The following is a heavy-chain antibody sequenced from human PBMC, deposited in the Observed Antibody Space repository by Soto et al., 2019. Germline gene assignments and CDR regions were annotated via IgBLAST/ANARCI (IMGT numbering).Heavy chain of an antibody. CDR2: IDPSNSHV. Sequence: GESLKISCEGSGFSFTNYWISWVRQMPGKGLEWMGRIDPSNSHVTYSPSFQGHVTISVDKSIGTAYLQWSNLKASDTAMYFCERLSDSSGSDFWGQGTVVTVSS. J-gene: IGHJ4*02. D-gene: IGHD3-22*01. CDR1: GFSFTNYW. V-gene: IGHV5-10-1*01. CDR3: ERLSDSSGSDF.